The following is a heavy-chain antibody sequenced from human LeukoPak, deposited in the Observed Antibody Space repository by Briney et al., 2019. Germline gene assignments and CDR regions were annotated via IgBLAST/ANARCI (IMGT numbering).Heavy chain of an antibody. CDR2: IYYSGST. CDR1: GGSISSSSYY. Sequence: SETLSLTCTVSGGSISSSSYYWGWIRQPPGKGLEWIGSIYYSGSTYYNPSLKSRVTISLDTSKNQFSLKLSSVTAADTAVYYCAREGGVTRFYYYGMDVWGQGTTVTVSS. CDR3: AREGGVTRFYYYGMDV. J-gene: IGHJ6*02. V-gene: IGHV4-39*07. D-gene: IGHD3-10*02.